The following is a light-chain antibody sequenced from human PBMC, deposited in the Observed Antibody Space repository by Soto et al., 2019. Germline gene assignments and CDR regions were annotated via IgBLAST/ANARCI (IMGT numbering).Light chain of an antibody. Sequence: VMPQSPATLSVSVGAPATLSCRASQSVYGDLAWYQQRPGQAHGLLIYRASLRAAGVSARFSGSGSGTDFTLTISDLRSEDVALYYCQQSDRWPWTVGQGTKVDIK. CDR1: QSVYGD. CDR2: RAS. CDR3: QQSDRWPWT. V-gene: IGKV3-15*01. J-gene: IGKJ1*01.